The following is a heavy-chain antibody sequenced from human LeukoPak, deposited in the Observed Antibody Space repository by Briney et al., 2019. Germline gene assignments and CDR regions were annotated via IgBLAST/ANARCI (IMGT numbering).Heavy chain of an antibody. D-gene: IGHD2-15*01. V-gene: IGHV3-21*06. CDR1: GFTFSSYS. CDR3: ARLHCSGGSCHFFDY. CDR2: ISSSSSYI. J-gene: IGHJ4*02. Sequence: PEGSLRLSCAGSGFTFSSYSMKWVRLAPGKGLEWVSSISSSSSYIYYADSVKGRFTISRDNAKNSLYLQMNSLRAEDTAVYYCARLHCSGGSCHFFDYWGQGTLVTVSS.